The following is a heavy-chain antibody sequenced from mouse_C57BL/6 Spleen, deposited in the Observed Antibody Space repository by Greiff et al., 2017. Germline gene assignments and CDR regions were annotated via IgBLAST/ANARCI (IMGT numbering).Heavy chain of an antibody. D-gene: IGHD4-1*01. CDR2: IDPETGGT. Sequence: QVQLQQSGAELVRPGASVTLSCKASGYTFTDYEMHWVKQTPVHGLEWIGAIDPETGGTAYNQKFTGKAILTADKSSSTAYMVLRSLTSEDSAVYYCTRRDWDYWYFDVWGTGTTVTGSS. V-gene: IGHV1-15*01. CDR3: TRRDWDYWYFDV. CDR1: GYTFTDYE. J-gene: IGHJ1*03.